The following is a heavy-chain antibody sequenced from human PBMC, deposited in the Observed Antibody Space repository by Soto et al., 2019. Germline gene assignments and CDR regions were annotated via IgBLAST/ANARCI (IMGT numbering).Heavy chain of an antibody. V-gene: IGHV3-33*01. CDR1: GFTFSSYR. CDR2: IWYDGSNK. Sequence: VASLTLSCAASGFTFSSYRMHPVRQAPGKGLEWVAVIWYDGSNKYYADSVKGRFTISRDNSKNTLYLQMNSLRAEDTAVYYCARGYYDSSGYYYGFDYWGQGTLVTVSS. J-gene: IGHJ4*02. CDR3: ARGYYDSSGYYYGFDY. D-gene: IGHD3-22*01.